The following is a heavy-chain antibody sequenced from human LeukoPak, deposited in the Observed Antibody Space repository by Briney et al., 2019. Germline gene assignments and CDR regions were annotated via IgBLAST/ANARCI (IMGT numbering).Heavy chain of an antibody. Sequence: GGSLRLSCAASGFTFSNAWMSWVRQAPGKGLEWVGRIKSKTDGGTTDYAAPVKGRFTISRDDSKNTLYLQMNSLKTEDTAVYYCTKEEGGYYYGSGSYYNAGDYWGQGTLVTVSS. CDR3: TKEEGGYYYGSGSYYNAGDY. CDR2: IKSKTDGGTT. V-gene: IGHV3-15*01. CDR1: GFTFSNAW. D-gene: IGHD3-10*01. J-gene: IGHJ4*02.